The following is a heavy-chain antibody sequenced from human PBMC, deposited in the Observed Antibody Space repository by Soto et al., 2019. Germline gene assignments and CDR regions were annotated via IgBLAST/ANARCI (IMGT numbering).Heavy chain of an antibody. V-gene: IGHV3-23*01. Sequence: PGGSLRLSCAVSGFTFRNHAMHWVRQAPGKGLQWVSGISCGGDNTFYADSVKGRFTISRDNSMSTLYLHMNSLRAEDTAVYYCAKVYYSGTFPGAFDTWGQGTMVTVSS. D-gene: IGHD1-26*01. CDR2: ISCGGDNT. CDR3: AKVYYSGTFPGAFDT. CDR1: GFTFRNHA. J-gene: IGHJ3*02.